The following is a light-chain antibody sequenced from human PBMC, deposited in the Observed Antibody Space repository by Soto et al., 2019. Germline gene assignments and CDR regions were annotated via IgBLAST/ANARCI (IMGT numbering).Light chain of an antibody. CDR2: DVR. V-gene: IGLV2-14*03. CDR3: SSCTSSVV. J-gene: IGLJ2*01. CDR1: NSDVGGYNY. Sequence: QSALTQPASVSGSPGQSITISCIGTNSDVGGYNYVSWYQQHPGKAPKLMIYDVRNRPSGVSNRFSGSKSGNTASLTISGLQAEDEADYYCSSCTSSVVFGGGTKLTVL.